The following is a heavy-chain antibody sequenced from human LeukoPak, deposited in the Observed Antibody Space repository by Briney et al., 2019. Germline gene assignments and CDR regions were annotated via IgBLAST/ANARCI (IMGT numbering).Heavy chain of an antibody. CDR2: IYNSGTK. D-gene: IGHD2-15*01. Sequence: GGSLRLSCAASGFSVSTNYMSWVRHAPGKGLEWVAVIYNSGTKKYAESVQGRFTIARDSSKNTQYLQMNSLRAEDTAVYYCARGWEWWDYWGQGTLVTVSS. CDR1: GFSVSTNY. J-gene: IGHJ4*02. CDR3: ARGWEWWDY. V-gene: IGHV3-53*01.